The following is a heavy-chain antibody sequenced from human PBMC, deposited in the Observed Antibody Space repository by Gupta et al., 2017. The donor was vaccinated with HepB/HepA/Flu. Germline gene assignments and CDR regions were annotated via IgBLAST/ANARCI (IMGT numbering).Heavy chain of an antibody. J-gene: IGHJ4*02. CDR2: IRSKADNYAT. D-gene: IGHD1-26*01. Sequence: EVQLVESGGGLVQPGGSLKLSCAASGFTSSGSAMHWVRQASGKGLEWVGRIRSKADNYATAYAASVRGRFTISRDDSKHTAYLQVNSLKTEDTAVYYCTRRIASYGLDYWGQGTLVTVSS. CDR3: TRRIASYGLDY. V-gene: IGHV3-73*02. CDR1: GFTSSGSA.